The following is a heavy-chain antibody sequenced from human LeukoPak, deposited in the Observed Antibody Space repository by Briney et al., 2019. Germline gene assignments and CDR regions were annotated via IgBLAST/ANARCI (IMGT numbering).Heavy chain of an antibody. D-gene: IGHD6-19*01. V-gene: IGHV4-28*01. Sequence: PSETLSLTCAVSGYSISSSNWWGWIRQPPGKGLEWIGYIYYSGSTYYNPSLKSRVTMSVDTSKNQFSLKLSSVTAVDTAVYYCARHGYSSGWYSDYWGQGTLVTVSS. CDR1: GYSISSSNW. CDR2: IYYSGST. CDR3: ARHGYSSGWYSDY. J-gene: IGHJ4*02.